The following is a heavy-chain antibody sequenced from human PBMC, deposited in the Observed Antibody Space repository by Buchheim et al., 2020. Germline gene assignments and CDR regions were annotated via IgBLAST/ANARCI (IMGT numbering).Heavy chain of an antibody. CDR3: ARGGGDIVVVPASIRVDYLDV. D-gene: IGHD2-2*02. Sequence: QVQLVQSGAEVKKPGASVKVSCKASGYTFSNYYIHWVRQAPGQGLEWMGIVNPSGGGTSYPQKFQGRVTMTRDTSTSTVYMELSSLRSEDTAVYYCARGGGDIVVVPASIRVDYLDVWGKGTT. J-gene: IGHJ6*03. V-gene: IGHV1-46*01. CDR1: GYTFSNYY. CDR2: VNPSGGGT.